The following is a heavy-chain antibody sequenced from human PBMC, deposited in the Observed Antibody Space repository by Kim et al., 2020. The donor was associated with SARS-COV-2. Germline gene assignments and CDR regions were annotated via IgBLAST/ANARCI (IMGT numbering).Heavy chain of an antibody. Sequence: RFQGRVTITWDTSASTAYVDLSSLRSEDTAVYYCARAGYSYGYEVYYFDYWGQGTLVTVSS. J-gene: IGHJ4*02. CDR3: ARAGYSYGYEVYYFDY. D-gene: IGHD5-18*01. V-gene: IGHV1-3*01.